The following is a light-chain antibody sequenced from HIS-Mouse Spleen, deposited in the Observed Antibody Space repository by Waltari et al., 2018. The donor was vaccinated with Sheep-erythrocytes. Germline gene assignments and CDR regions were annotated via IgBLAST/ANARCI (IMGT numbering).Light chain of an antibody. CDR2: EVS. CDR1: SSDVGGYNY. J-gene: IGLJ2*01. CDR3: SSYTSSSTQV. V-gene: IGLV2-14*01. Sequence: QSALTQPRSVSGSPGQSITISCTGTSSDVGGYNYVSWYQQHPGKAPKLMIYEVSNRPSGVYNRFSGSKSGNTASLTISGLQAEDEADYYCSSYTSSSTQVFGGGTKLTVL.